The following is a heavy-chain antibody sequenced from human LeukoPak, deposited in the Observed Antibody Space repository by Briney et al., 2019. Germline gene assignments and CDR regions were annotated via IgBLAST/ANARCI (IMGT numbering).Heavy chain of an antibody. D-gene: IGHD5-18*01. CDR2: INSDGSST. V-gene: IGHV3-74*01. J-gene: IGHJ4*02. Sequence: GSLRLSCAPSGFTFSAYWMHWVRQAPGKGLVWVSRINSDGSSTSYADSVKGRFTISRDNAKNTLYLQMNSLRAEDTAVYYCARATYSYGPYYFDYWGQGTLVTVSS. CDR1: GFTFSAYW. CDR3: ARATYSYGPYYFDY.